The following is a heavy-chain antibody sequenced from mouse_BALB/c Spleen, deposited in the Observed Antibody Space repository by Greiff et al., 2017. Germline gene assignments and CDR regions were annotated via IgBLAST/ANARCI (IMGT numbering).Heavy chain of an antibody. D-gene: IGHD2-10*02. CDR1: GFNIKDTY. V-gene: IGHV14-3*02. CDR2: IDPANGNT. CDR3: ARGGYGNYDYYAMDY. J-gene: IGHJ4*01. Sequence: VQLKESGAELVKPGASVKLSCTASGFNIKDTYMHWVKQRPEQGLEWIGRIDPANGNTKYDPKFQGKATITADTSSTTAYLQLSSLTSEDTAVYYCARGGYGNYDYYAMDYWGQGTSVTVSS.